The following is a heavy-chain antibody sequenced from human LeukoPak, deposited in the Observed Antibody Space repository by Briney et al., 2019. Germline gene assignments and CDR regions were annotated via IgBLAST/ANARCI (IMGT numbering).Heavy chain of an antibody. CDR3: ARVDIVVVPAAMQYYYYGMDV. D-gene: IGHD2-2*03. CDR2: IIPIFGTA. V-gene: IGHV1-69*13. J-gene: IGHJ6*02. CDR1: GGTFSSYA. Sequence: SVKVSCKASGGTFSSYAISWVRQAPGQGLEWMGGIIPIFGTANYAQKFQGRVTITADESTSTAYMELSSLRPEDTAVYYCARVDIVVVPAAMQYYYYGMDVWGQGTTVTVSS.